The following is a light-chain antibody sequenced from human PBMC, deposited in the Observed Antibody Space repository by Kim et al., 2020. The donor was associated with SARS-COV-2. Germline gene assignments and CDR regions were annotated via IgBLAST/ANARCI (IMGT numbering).Light chain of an antibody. Sequence: SASLGDRVTITCRASQGISNYLAWYQQKPGKVPKLLIHDASTLRSGVPSRFSGSGSGTDFTLTISSLQPEDVATYYCQKYNSVPYTFGQGTKLEI. CDR2: DAS. J-gene: IGKJ2*01. V-gene: IGKV1-27*01. CDR3: QKYNSVPYT. CDR1: QGISNY.